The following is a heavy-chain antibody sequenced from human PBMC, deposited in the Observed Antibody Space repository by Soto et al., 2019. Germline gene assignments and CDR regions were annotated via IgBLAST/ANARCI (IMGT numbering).Heavy chain of an antibody. CDR3: ARRGYCSSTSCYMGSAWFDP. Sequence: TGESLKISCKGSGYSFTSYWISWVRQMPGKGLEWMGRIDPSDSYTNYSPSFQGHVTISADKSISTAYLQWSSLKASDTAMYYWARRGYCSSTSCYMGSAWFDPWGQGTLVTVSS. D-gene: IGHD2-2*02. J-gene: IGHJ5*02. V-gene: IGHV5-10-1*01. CDR1: GYSFTSYW. CDR2: IDPSDSYT.